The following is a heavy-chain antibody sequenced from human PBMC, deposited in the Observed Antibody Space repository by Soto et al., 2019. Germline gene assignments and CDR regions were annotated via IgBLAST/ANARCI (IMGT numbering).Heavy chain of an antibody. CDR2: IYYSGRT. D-gene: IGHD6-13*01. CDR3: ARHEGGAAADRPLDY. Sequence: QLRLQESGPGLVKSSETLSLTCTVSGGSVRSSSYYWDLIRQPPGKGLEWIASIYYSGRTHNNPALKSRVTMSIDTYTNQFSLKMKPVTAADTAVYYCARHEGGAAADRPLDYWGKGTLVTVSS. J-gene: IGHJ4*02. V-gene: IGHV4-39*01. CDR1: GGSVRSSSYY.